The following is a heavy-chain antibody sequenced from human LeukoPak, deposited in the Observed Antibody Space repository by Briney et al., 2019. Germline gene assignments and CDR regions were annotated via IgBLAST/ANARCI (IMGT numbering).Heavy chain of an antibody. CDR3: ARDSGTTGEVKFDP. J-gene: IGHJ5*02. D-gene: IGHD3-10*01. CDR2: ISGSGTI. CDR1: GGSINSY. V-gene: IGHV4-4*07. Sequence: PWETLSLTCTVSGGSINSYWSWIRQPAGKGLEWIGRISGSGTITYNPALQSRLSISIDTSKNQFSLKLMSVTAADTAVCYCARDSGTTGEVKFDPWGQGTLVTVSS.